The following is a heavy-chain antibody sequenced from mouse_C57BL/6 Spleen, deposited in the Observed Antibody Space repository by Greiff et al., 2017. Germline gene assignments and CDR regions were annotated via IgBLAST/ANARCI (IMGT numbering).Heavy chain of an antibody. Sequence: EVKVVESGGGLVKPGGSLKLSCAASGFTFSSYTMSWVRQTPEKRLEWVATISGGGGNTYYPDSVKGRFTISRDNAKNTLYLQMSSLRSEDTALYYCASHLITTVVATGGAMDYWGQGTSVTVSS. D-gene: IGHD1-1*01. J-gene: IGHJ4*01. CDR2: ISGGGGNT. CDR1: GFTFSSYT. V-gene: IGHV5-9*01. CDR3: ASHLITTVVATGGAMDY.